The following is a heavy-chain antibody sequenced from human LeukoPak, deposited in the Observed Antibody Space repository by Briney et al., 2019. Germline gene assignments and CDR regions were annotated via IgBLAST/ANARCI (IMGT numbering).Heavy chain of an antibody. D-gene: IGHD1-14*01. CDR2: IRGNGET. J-gene: IGHJ4*02. Sequence: PGGSLRLSCVATGLSFSSLAMSWVRQGPARGLEWVSSIRGNGETFYGDSVKGRFTLYSDSSTNTVYFQLNNLRVEDTAIYYCARASWVSTTDAVRWGQGTLVTVSS. V-gene: IGHV3-23*01. CDR3: ARASWVSTTDAVR. CDR1: GLSFSSLA.